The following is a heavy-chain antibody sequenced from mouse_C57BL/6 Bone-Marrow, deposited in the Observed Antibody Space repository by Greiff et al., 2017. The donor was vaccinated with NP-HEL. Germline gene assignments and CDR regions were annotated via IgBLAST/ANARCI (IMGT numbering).Heavy chain of an antibody. Sequence: VQLQQSGPELVKPGASVKISCKASGYAFSSSWMNWVKQRPGKGLEWIGRIYPGDGDTNYNGKFKGKATLTADKSSSTAYMQLSSLTSEDSAVYFCASSITTVPCLPMDYWGQGTSVTVSS. CDR1: GYAFSSSW. V-gene: IGHV1-82*01. J-gene: IGHJ4*01. CDR2: IYPGDGDT. CDR3: ASSITTVPCLPMDY. D-gene: IGHD1-1*01.